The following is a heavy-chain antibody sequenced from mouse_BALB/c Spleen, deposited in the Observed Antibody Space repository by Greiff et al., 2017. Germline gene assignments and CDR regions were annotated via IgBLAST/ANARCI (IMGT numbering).Heavy chain of an antibody. CDR3: ARFGTYYGNSSMDY. J-gene: IGHJ4*01. D-gene: IGHD2-10*01. CDR2: IDPENGNT. Sequence: DVKLQESGAELVRPGALVKLSCKASGFNIKDYYMHWVKQRPEQGLEWIGWIDPENGNTIYDPKFQGKASITADTSSNTAYLQLSSLTSEDTAVYYCARFGTYYGNSSMDYWGQGTSVTVSS. CDR1: GFNIKDYY. V-gene: IGHV14-1*02.